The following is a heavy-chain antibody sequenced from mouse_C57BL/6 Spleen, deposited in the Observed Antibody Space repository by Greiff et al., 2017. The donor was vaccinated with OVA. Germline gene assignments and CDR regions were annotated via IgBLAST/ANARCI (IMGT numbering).Heavy chain of an antibody. CDR1: GYTFTDYA. J-gene: IGHJ3*01. CDR2: ISTYYGDA. D-gene: IGHD1-1*01. V-gene: IGHV1-67*01. Sequence: VQLQQSGPELVRPGVSVKISCKGSGYTFTDYAMHWVKQSHAKSLEWIGVISTYYGDASYNQKFKDKATMTVEKSSSTAYMELARLTSEDSAVYYCARRDYGEAYWGQGTLVTVSA. CDR3: ARRDYGEAY.